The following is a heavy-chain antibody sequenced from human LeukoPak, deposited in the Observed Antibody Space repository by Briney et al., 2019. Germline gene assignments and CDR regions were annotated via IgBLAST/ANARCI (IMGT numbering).Heavy chain of an antibody. CDR2: ISAYNGNT. J-gene: IGHJ4*02. Sequence: ASVTVSCTASGYAFTSYGISWVRQAPGQGLEWMGWISAYNGNTNYAQKLQGRVTMTTDTSTSTAYMELRSLRSDDTAVYYCASSIAVAGTSLDYWGQGTLVTVSS. D-gene: IGHD6-19*01. CDR1: GYAFTSYG. CDR3: ASSIAVAGTSLDY. V-gene: IGHV1-18*04.